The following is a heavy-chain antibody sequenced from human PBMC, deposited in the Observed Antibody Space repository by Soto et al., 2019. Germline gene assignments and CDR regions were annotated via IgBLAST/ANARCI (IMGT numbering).Heavy chain of an antibody. CDR2: IYTDGST. CDR3: GRGPRSRGDCCPIDY. V-gene: IGHV3-53*01. J-gene: IGHJ4*02. D-gene: IGHD2-21*02. Sequence: EVQLVESGGDLIQPGGSLRLSCAASGFSVSSTYMTWVRQAPGKGLARVSFIYTDGSTYYADSVKGRFTISRDSSKHTLSVQMNSLRVADTAVYYCGRGPRSRGDCCPIDYWGQGTLVIVSS. CDR1: GFSVSSTY.